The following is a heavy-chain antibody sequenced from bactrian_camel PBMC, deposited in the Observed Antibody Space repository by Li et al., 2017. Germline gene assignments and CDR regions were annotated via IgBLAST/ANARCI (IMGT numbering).Heavy chain of an antibody. V-gene: IGHV3-2*01. D-gene: IGHD5*01. CDR2: IYSDGIKT. CDR1: EFPFGGYYY. CDR3: ARNLGWSSNY. Sequence: VQLVESGGDLVQPGGSLTLSCTASEFPFGGYYYMSWVRQAPGKGLEWVSGIYSDGIKTYYADSVKGRFTISRDNAKNTAYLQLNSLKTEDVAMYYCARNLGWSSNYWGQGTQVTVS. J-gene: IGHJ4*01.